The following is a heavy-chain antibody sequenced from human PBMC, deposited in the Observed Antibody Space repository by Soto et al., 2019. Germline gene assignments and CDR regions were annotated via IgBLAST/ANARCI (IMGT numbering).Heavy chain of an antibody. V-gene: IGHV3-30-3*01. D-gene: IGHD2-2*01. CDR1: GFTFSSYA. CDR3: AKDQDLVVPAARYYYYYSMDV. J-gene: IGHJ6*02. CDR2: ISYDGSNK. Sequence: GGSLRLSCAASGFTFSSYAMHWVRQAPGKGLEWVAVISYDGSNKYYADSVKGRLTTSRDNSKNTLYLQMNSLRAEDTAVYYCAKDQDLVVPAARYYYYYSMDVWGQGTTVTVSS.